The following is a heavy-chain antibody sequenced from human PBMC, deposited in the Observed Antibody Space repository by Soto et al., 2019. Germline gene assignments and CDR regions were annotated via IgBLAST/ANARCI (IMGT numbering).Heavy chain of an antibody. CDR1: GGSVSSGSYY. D-gene: IGHD3-9*01. Sequence: KPSETLSLTCTVSGGSVSSGSYYWSWIRQPPGKGLEWIGYIYYSGSTNYNPSLKSRVTISVDTSKNQFSLKLSSVTAADTAVYYCARVALDRDDILTGPNTSGDYWGQGTLVTVSS. V-gene: IGHV4-61*01. CDR3: ARVALDRDDILTGPNTSGDY. CDR2: IYYSGST. J-gene: IGHJ4*02.